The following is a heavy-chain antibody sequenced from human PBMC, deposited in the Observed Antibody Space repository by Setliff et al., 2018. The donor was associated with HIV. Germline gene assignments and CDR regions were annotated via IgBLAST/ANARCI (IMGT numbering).Heavy chain of an antibody. CDR3: AKFRYAIKSTYYFDS. D-gene: IGHD2-2*01. CDR2: INPSGGSA. J-gene: IGHJ4*02. V-gene: IGHV1-46*01. Sequence: ASVKVSCKASGYTFTSYYLHWVRQAPGQGLEWMGMINPSGGSASYAQKFQGRVTITRDTSAGTAYMELSRLRSDDSAMYYCAKFRYAIKSTYYFDSWGQGTLVTVSS. CDR1: GYTFTSYY.